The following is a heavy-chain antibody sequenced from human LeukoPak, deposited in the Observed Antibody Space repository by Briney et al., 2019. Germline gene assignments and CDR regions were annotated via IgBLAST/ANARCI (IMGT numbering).Heavy chain of an antibody. Sequence: GGSLRLSCAASGFTFSSYWMHWVRQGPGKGLVWVSRISTDGSSTDYADSVKGRFTISRENAKNTLYLQMNSLRAEDTAVYYCARDEEYSSSPPIDYWGQGTLVTVSS. D-gene: IGHD6-13*01. CDR2: ISTDGSST. J-gene: IGHJ4*02. CDR3: ARDEEYSSSPPIDY. V-gene: IGHV3-74*01. CDR1: GFTFSSYW.